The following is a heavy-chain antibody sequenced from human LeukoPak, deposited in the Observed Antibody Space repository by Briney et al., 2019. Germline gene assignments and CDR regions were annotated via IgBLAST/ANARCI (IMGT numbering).Heavy chain of an antibody. Sequence: ASVKVSCKASGYTFTGYFIHWMRQAPGQGLEWMGWINAHSGDTHYALKFQGRVFMTRDTSISTVYMELSRLTTDDTAVYYCARDPSPYTGSYFDYWGQGTLVTVSS. CDR1: GYTFTGYF. D-gene: IGHD1-26*01. V-gene: IGHV1-2*02. J-gene: IGHJ4*02. CDR2: INAHSGDT. CDR3: ARDPSPYTGSYFDY.